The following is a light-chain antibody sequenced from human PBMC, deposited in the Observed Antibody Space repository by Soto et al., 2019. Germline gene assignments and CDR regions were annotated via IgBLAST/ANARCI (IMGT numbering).Light chain of an antibody. CDR3: TSYTSSSTQV. V-gene: IGLV2-14*01. CDR1: SSDVGGYDY. CDR2: EVT. Sequence: QSVLTQPASVSGSPGQSITISCTGTSSDVGGYDYVSWYQQHPGTAPRLIIFEVTNRPSGVSNRFSGSKSGNTASLTISGLQAEDEADYYCTSYTSSSTQVFGTG. J-gene: IGLJ1*01.